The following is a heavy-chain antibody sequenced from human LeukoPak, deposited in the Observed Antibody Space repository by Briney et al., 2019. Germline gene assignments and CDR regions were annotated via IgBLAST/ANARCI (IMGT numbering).Heavy chain of an antibody. CDR3: ARGWGSNAYASAFDF. CDR2: IWYDGNNE. CDR1: GFAFNNYG. Sequence: GRSLRLSCAASGFAFNNYGMHWVRQAPGKGLEWVALIWYDGNNENYADSVKGRFTISRDNSRNTLDLQMNSLRAEDTAVYYCARGWGSNAYASAFDFWGQGTMVTVSS. D-gene: IGHD3-16*01. J-gene: IGHJ3*01. V-gene: IGHV3-33*01.